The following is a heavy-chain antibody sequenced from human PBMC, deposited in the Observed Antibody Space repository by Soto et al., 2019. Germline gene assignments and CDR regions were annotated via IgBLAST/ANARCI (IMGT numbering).Heavy chain of an antibody. CDR3: ARERYYYDSSGVLGWFDP. CDR2: IYSGGST. Sequence: GGSLRLSCAASGFTVSSNYMSWVRQAPGKGLEWVSVIYSGGSTYYADSVKGRFTISRDNSKNTLYLQMNSLRAEDTAVYYCARERYYYDSSGVLGWFDPWGQGTLVTVSS. CDR1: GFTVSSNY. J-gene: IGHJ5*02. V-gene: IGHV3-66*02. D-gene: IGHD3-22*01.